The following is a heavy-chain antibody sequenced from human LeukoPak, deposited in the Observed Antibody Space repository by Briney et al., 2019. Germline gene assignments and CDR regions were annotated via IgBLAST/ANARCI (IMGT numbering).Heavy chain of an antibody. V-gene: IGHV3-53*01. CDR3: ARPLFFDH. Sequence: GGSLRLSCAASGFSVSSNYMNWVRQTPGKGLEWVSIIHSSGSTFYADSVKGRFTVSRDDSKNTVYLQMNSLRAEDTAVYYCARPLFFDHWGQGTLVTVSS. J-gene: IGHJ4*02. CDR1: GFSVSSNY. D-gene: IGHD2-21*01. CDR2: IHSSGST.